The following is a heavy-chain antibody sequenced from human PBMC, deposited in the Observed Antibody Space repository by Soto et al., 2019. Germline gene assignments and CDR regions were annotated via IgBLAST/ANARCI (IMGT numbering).Heavy chain of an antibody. J-gene: IGHJ5*02. Sequence: PSETLSLTCTVSGASIRSTDYYWSWIRQAPGKGLEWIGYVYYTGSTYYNPSLMSRLTISVDTSKNQFSLKLTSLTAAETSVHYCVRTDRGGGAAPNWFDRWGQVSQVTVSS. CDR2: VYYTGST. CDR3: VRTDRGGGAAPNWFDR. D-gene: IGHD2-21*02. V-gene: IGHV4-30-4*01. CDR1: GASIRSTDYY.